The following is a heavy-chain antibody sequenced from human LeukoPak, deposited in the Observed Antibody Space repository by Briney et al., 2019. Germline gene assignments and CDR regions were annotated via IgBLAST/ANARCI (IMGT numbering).Heavy chain of an antibody. J-gene: IGHJ5*02. Sequence: GASVKVSCKASGGTFSSYAISWVRQAPGQGLEWMGWINTNTGNPTYAQGFTGRFVFSLDTSVSTAYLQISSLKAEDTAVYYCARAEIYYDILTGYYVHNWFDPWGQGTLVTVSS. CDR3: ARAEIYYDILTGYYVHNWFDP. D-gene: IGHD3-9*01. CDR2: INTNTGNP. CDR1: GGTFSSYA. V-gene: IGHV7-4-1*02.